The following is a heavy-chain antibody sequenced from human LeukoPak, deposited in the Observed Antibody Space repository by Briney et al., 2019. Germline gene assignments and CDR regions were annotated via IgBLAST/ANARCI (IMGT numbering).Heavy chain of an antibody. V-gene: IGHV3-21*01. J-gene: IGHJ6*02. CDR1: GFTFSNYI. D-gene: IGHD4-23*01. Sequence: GGSLRLSCAASGFTFSNYIVNWARQAPGKGLEWVSSISSSSTYIYYADSVKGRFTISRDNAQNSLYLQMNSLRAEDTAVYYCARAWAGGARDHYYGMDVWGQGTTVTVSS. CDR2: ISSSSTYI. CDR3: ARAWAGGARDHYYGMDV.